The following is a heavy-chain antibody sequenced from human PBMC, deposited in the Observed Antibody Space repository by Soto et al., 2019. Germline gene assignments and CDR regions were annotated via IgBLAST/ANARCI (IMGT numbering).Heavy chain of an antibody. CDR3: ARAGVTVAGKYNWFDP. D-gene: IGHD6-19*01. CDR1: GYSISSGYY. J-gene: IGHJ5*02. Sequence: PSETLSLTCAVSGYSISSGYYWGWIRQPPGKGLEWIGSIYHSGSTYYNPSLKSRVTISVDTSKNQFSLKLSSVTAADTAVYYCARAGVTVAGKYNWFDPWGQGTLVTVPQ. V-gene: IGHV4-38-2*01. CDR2: IYHSGST.